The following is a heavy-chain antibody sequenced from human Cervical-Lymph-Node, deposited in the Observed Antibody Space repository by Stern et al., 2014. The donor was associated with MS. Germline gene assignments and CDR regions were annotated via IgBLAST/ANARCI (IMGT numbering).Heavy chain of an antibody. CDR1: GFSLSSVGVG. V-gene: IGHV2-5*02. CDR3: AHSLGAFGMDV. Sequence: ESGPTLVQPTQTLTLTCTFSGFSLSSVGVGVGWVRQPPGKALEWLGLLYWDDDKRYRPSLKSRLNITKDTSKNQVLLSITNLDPVDTGTYYCAHSLGAFGMDVWGQGTTVTVSS. J-gene: IGHJ6*02. CDR2: LYWDDDK.